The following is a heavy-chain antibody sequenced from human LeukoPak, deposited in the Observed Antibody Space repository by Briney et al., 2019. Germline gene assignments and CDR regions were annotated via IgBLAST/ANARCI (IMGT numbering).Heavy chain of an antibody. Sequence: ASVTVSCKASGYTFTSYDINWVRQTPGQGLEWVGWMNPNSGNTGYAQKLQGRVTMTTDTSTSTAYMELRSLRSDDTAVYYCARDLPSSDYDFWSGYLFDYWGQGTLVTVSS. CDR3: ARDLPSSDYDFWSGYLFDY. CDR2: MNPNSGNT. V-gene: IGHV1-8*01. J-gene: IGHJ4*02. D-gene: IGHD3-3*01. CDR1: GYTFTSYD.